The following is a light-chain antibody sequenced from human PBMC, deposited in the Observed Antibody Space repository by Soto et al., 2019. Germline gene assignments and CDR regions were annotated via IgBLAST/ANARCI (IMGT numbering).Light chain of an antibody. Sequence: QSVLTQPPSASGTPGQRVTISCSGSSSNIGRNTVNWYQQVPRTAPKLLIHTDNQRPSGVPDRFSGSKSGTSASLAISGLQSEDEADYYCAAWDGSLDGVVFGGGTQLTVL. J-gene: IGLJ2*01. CDR1: SSNIGRNT. CDR2: TDN. CDR3: AAWDGSLDGVV. V-gene: IGLV1-44*01.